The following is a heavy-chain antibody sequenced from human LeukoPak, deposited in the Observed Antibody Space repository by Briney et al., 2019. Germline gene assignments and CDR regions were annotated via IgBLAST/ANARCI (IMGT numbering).Heavy chain of an antibody. CDR3: ARFGLYCSSTSCYDHYFDY. J-gene: IGHJ4*02. V-gene: IGHV1-69*13. CDR1: GGTFSSYA. D-gene: IGHD2-2*01. Sequence: ASVKVSCKASGGTFSSYAISWVRQAPGQGLEWMGGIIPIFGTANYAQKFQGRVTITADESTSTAYMELSSLRSEDTAVYYCARFGLYCSSTSCYDHYFDYWGQGTLVTVSS. CDR2: IIPIFGTA.